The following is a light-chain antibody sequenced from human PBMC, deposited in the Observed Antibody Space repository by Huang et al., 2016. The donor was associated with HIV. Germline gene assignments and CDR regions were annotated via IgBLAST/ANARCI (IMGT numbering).Light chain of an antibody. CDR2: AAS. J-gene: IGKJ2*01. CDR1: KTIRNY. CDR3: QQSFNTPRT. V-gene: IGKV1-39*01. Sequence: IQMTQSLSSLSASVGDRVTITCRASKTIRNYLNWYHQRPGKAPELLIYAASTLQSGVPTLFSGSGSDTDFTLTLSILQPEDSATYFCQQSFNTPRTFGQGTHLGI.